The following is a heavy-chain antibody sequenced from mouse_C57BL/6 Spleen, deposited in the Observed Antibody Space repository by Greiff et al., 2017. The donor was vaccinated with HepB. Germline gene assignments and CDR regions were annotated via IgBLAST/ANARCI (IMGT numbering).Heavy chain of an antibody. Sequence: EVKVEESGGGLVQPGGSMKLSCAASGFTFSDAWMDWVRQSPEKGLEWVAEIRNKANNHATYYAESVKGRFTISRDDSKSSVYLQMNSLRAEDTGIYYCTRRSGYVFFFAYWGQGTLVTVSA. CDR3: TRRSGYVFFFAY. V-gene: IGHV6-6*01. J-gene: IGHJ3*01. D-gene: IGHD3-2*02. CDR2: IRNKANNHAT. CDR1: GFTFSDAW.